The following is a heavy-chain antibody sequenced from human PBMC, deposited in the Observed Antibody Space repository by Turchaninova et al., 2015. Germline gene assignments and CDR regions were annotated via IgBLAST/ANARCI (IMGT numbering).Heavy chain of an antibody. V-gene: IGHV4-38-2*01. CDR1: GSSIRSGYY. CDR3: AREGGSSGWFDY. CDR2: IYHSGST. Sequence: QVQLQESGPGRGKPSETMSLSSAVSGSSIRSGYYWGWTRRPPGKGLEWIGRIYHSGSTYYTPSLKSRVTISVDTSKNQVSLKLSSVTATDTAVYYCAREGGSSGWFDYWGQGTLVTVSS. J-gene: IGHJ4*02. D-gene: IGHD6-19*01.